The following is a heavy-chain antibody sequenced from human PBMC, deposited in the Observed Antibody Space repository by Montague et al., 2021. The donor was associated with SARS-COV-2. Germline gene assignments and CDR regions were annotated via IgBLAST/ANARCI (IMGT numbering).Heavy chain of an antibody. D-gene: IGHD2-2*01. CDR3: ASALGYCSSTSCYSVYGMDV. J-gene: IGHJ6*02. Sequence: SETLSLTCTVSGGSISSYYWGWIRQPPGKGLEWIGSIYYSGSTYXNPSLKSRVTISVDTSKNQFSLKLSSVTAADTAVYYCASALGYCSSTSCYSVYGMDVGGQGTTVTVSS. V-gene: IGHV4-39*01. CDR2: IYYSGST. CDR1: GGSISSYY.